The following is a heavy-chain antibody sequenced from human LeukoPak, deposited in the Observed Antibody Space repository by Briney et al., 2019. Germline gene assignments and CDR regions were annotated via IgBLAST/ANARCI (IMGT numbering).Heavy chain of an antibody. CDR3: AKDHFGNTGYYHDY. D-gene: IGHD3-9*01. CDR1: GFTFNSYA. J-gene: IGHJ4*02. V-gene: IGHV3-23*01. Sequence: GVSVRLSCAASGFTFNSYAMRCVPQAPGKGLEWVSVISGDGDTTYFADSVKGRFTISRDNSKDTLYLQMNNLRAEDTAVYFCAKDHFGNTGYYHDYWGQGTLVTVSS. CDR2: ISGDGDTT.